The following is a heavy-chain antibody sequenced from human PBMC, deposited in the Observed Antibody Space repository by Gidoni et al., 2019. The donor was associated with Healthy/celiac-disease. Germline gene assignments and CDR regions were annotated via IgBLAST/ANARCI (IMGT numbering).Heavy chain of an antibody. Sequence: QVQLQQWGAGLLKPSETLSLTCAVYGGSFSGYYWSWIRQPPGKGLEWIGEINHSGSTNYNPSLKSRVTISVDTSKTQFSLKLSSLTAADTAVYYCARGGTVYSSSWYRHLDYWGQGTLVTVSS. J-gene: IGHJ4*02. CDR2: INHSGST. CDR1: GGSFSGYY. CDR3: ARGGTVYSSSWYRHLDY. V-gene: IGHV4-34*01. D-gene: IGHD6-13*01.